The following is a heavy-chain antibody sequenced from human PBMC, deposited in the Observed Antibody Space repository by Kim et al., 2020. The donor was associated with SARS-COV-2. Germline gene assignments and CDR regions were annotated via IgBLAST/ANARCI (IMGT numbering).Heavy chain of an antibody. CDR3: AKQEMAPTYGMDV. J-gene: IGHJ6*02. Sequence: YAGSVKGRFTISRDNSKTTLYLQMNSLRAEDTAVYYCAKQEMAPTYGMDVWGQGTTVTVSS. D-gene: IGHD5-12*01. V-gene: IGHV3-30*02.